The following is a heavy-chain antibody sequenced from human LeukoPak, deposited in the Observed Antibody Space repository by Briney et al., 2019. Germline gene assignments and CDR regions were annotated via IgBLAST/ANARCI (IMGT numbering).Heavy chain of an antibody. CDR3: EKTSGYNWTDPFNY. Sequence: GGSLRLSCAASGFTFSSYAMSWVRQAPGKGLEWVSAISGSGRSTYYADSVKGRFTISRDNSRNTLYLQMNSLRAEDKAIYYCEKTSGYNWTDPFNYWGQGTLVTVSS. V-gene: IGHV3-23*01. CDR2: ISGSGRST. D-gene: IGHD1-1*01. CDR1: GFTFSSYA. J-gene: IGHJ4*02.